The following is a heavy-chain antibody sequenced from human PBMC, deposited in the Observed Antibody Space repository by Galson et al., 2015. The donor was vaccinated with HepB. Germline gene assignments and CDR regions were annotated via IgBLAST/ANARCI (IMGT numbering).Heavy chain of an antibody. CDR2: ISGYNGNT. J-gene: IGHJ5*02. Sequence: QSGAEVKKPGESLKISCKASGYIFTNHGLNWVRQAPGQGLEWMGRISGYNGNTNYAQSFQGRVTMTTDTSTSTGYMELRGLRSDDTAIYYCARDYGMTTRNCFDPWGQGTLVTVSS. CDR1: GYIFTNHG. V-gene: IGHV1-18*01. CDR3: ARDYGMTTRNCFDP. D-gene: IGHD4-17*01.